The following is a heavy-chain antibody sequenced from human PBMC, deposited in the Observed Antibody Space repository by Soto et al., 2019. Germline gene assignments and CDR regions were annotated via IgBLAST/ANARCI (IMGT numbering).Heavy chain of an antibody. Sequence: GGSLRLSCAASGFTFSSYAMSWVRQAPGKGLEWVSAISGSGGSTYYADSVKGRFTISRDNSKNTLYLQMNSLRAEDTAVYYCANLVSSSWYPFCDYWGQGTLVTVSS. V-gene: IGHV3-23*01. CDR2: ISGSGGST. CDR1: GFTFSSYA. J-gene: IGHJ4*02. CDR3: ANLVSSSWYPFCDY. D-gene: IGHD6-13*01.